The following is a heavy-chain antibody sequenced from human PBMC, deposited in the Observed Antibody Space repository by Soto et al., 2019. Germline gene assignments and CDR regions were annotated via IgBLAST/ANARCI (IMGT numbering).Heavy chain of an antibody. Sequence: GGSLRLSCAASGFTFSSYAMSWVRQAPGKGLEWVSAISGSGGSTYYADSVKGRFTISRDNSKNTLYLQMNSLRAEDTAVYYCAKFRSSRYYYYGMDVWGQGTTVTVSS. CDR3: AKFRSSRYYYYGMDV. CDR2: ISGSGGST. CDR1: GFTFSSYA. V-gene: IGHV3-23*01. D-gene: IGHD6-13*01. J-gene: IGHJ6*02.